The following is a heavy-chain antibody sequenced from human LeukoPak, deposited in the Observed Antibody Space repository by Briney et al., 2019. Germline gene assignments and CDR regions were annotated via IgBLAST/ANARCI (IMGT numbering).Heavy chain of an antibody. CDR1: GYTFTSYD. J-gene: IGHJ6*02. CDR2: MNPNSGNT. D-gene: IGHD6-25*01. V-gene: IGHV1-8*01. Sequence: ASVKVSCKASGYTFTSYDINWVRQATGPGLEWMGWMNPNSGNTGYAQKLQGRVTMTRNTSISTAYMELSSLRSDDTAVYYCAREANLSGFYHYYGMDVWGQGTTVTVSS. CDR3: AREANLSGFYHYYGMDV.